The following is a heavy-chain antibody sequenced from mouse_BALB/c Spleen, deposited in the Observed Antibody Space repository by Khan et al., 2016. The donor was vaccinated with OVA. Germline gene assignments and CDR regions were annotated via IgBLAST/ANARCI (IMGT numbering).Heavy chain of an antibody. Sequence: EVQLQESGPGLVKPSQSLSLTCTVTGYSITSDYAWNWLRQFPGNKLEWMGYITYSGSTSYNPSLKSRISVTRDTSKNQFFLQLNSVTTEDTATYYCAMGRTYWGQGTRVTVSA. J-gene: IGHJ3*01. CDR1: GYSITSDYA. V-gene: IGHV3-2*02. D-gene: IGHD4-1*01. CDR2: ITYSGST. CDR3: AMGRTY.